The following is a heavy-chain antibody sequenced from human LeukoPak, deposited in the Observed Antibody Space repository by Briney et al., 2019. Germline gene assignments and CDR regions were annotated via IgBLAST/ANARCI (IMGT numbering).Heavy chain of an antibody. CDR2: IYTSGST. CDR1: GGSISSGSYY. J-gene: IGHJ4*02. V-gene: IGHV4-61*02. D-gene: IGHD6-13*01. Sequence: SETLSLTCTVSGGSISSGSYYWSWIRQPAGKGLEWIGRIYTSGSTNYNPSLKSRVTISVGTSKNQFSLKLSSVTAADTAVYYCARPSPIAARQDGFDYWGQGTLVTVSS. CDR3: ARPSPIAARQDGFDY.